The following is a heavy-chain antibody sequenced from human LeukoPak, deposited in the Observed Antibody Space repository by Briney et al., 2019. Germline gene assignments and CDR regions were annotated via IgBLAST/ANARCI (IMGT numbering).Heavy chain of an antibody. V-gene: IGHV3-48*03. CDR2: INSGDSSI. CDR3: ARGRALYEV. CDR1: GFIFSSYE. Sequence: GGSLRLSCAVSGFIFSSYEMNWVRQAPGKGLEWVSYINSGDSSIYYADSVKGRFTISRDNAKNSLYLQMNSLRAEDTAVYYCARGRALYEVWGQGTLVTVSS. J-gene: IGHJ4*02. D-gene: IGHD3-10*01.